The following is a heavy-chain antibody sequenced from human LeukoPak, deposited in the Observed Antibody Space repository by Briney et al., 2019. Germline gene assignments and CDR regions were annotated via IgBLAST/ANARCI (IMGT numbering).Heavy chain of an antibody. V-gene: IGHV5-51*01. Sequence: GESLKISCKVSGYRFTSYWIAWVRQMPGKGLEWMGIISPGDSDTRYSPSFQGQVTISADKSISTAYLQWSSLKASDTAIFYCARRSSIAVRLFDYWGQGTLVTVSS. J-gene: IGHJ4*02. D-gene: IGHD6-6*01. CDR1: GYRFTSYW. CDR3: ARRSSIAVRLFDY. CDR2: ISPGDSDT.